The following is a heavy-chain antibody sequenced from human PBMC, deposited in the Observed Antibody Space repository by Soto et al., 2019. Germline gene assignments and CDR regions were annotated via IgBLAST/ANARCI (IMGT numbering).Heavy chain of an antibody. V-gene: IGHV4-34*01. Sequence: PPGKGLEWTGAINHSGSNNYNLSLKSRVTISEETSKNQFSLKVNSVTAADTAVYYCARWFCQAEDGIRDVRSVSAFLLNRSSDL. D-gene: IGHD3-10*02. J-gene: IGHJ2*01. CDR3: ARWFCQAEDGIRDVRSVSAFLLNRSSDL. CDR2: INHSGSN.